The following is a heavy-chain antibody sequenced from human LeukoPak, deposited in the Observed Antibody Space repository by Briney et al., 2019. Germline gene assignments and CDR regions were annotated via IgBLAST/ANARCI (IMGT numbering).Heavy chain of an antibody. CDR1: GLTLSIYD. D-gene: IGHD4-17*01. V-gene: IGHV3-30*18. CDR2: ISYDGSNK. CDR3: AKGDYGDYGLYGMDV. J-gene: IGHJ6*02. Sequence: GGPQRLLCAASGLTLSIYDMLWVRQAPGKGLEWGAVISYDGSNKYYADSVKGRFTISRDNSKSTLYLQMNSLRAEDTAVYYCAKGDYGDYGLYGMDVWGQGTTVTVSS.